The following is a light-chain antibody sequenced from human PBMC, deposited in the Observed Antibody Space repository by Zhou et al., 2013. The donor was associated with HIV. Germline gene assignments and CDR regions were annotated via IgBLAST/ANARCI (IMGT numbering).Light chain of an antibody. V-gene: IGKV1-33*01. Sequence: DIQMTQSPSSLSASVGDRVTITCQASQDINNYLNWYQQKPGKAPKLLIYDASNLETGVPSRFSGSESGTDFTFTISSLQPEDIATYYCQQYDNLPSTFGGGTKVRSN. CDR1: QDINNY. CDR3: QQYDNLPST. J-gene: IGKJ4*01. CDR2: DAS.